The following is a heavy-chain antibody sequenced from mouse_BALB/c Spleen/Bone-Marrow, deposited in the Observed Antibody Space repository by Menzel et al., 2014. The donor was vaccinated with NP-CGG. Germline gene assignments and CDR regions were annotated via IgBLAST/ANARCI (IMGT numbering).Heavy chain of an antibody. V-gene: IGHV1-80*01. CDR2: IYPGDGDT. D-gene: IGHD1-1*01. Sequence: VHLVESGAELVRPGSSVKISCKASGYAFSNYWMNWMKQRPGQGLEWIGQIYPGDGDTNYNGEFKGKATLTADKSSNTAYMQLSSLTSEDSAVYFCASRGDYSYSMDYRGQGTSVTVSS. CDR1: GYAFSNYW. CDR3: ASRGDYSYSMDY. J-gene: IGHJ4*01.